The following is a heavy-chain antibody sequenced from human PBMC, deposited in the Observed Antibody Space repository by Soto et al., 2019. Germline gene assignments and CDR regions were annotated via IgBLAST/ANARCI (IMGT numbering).Heavy chain of an antibody. CDR1: GGSFSCYY. Sequence: SETLSLTCAVYGGSFSCYYWPWIRQAPGKGLEWIGAINHRGRTYTPSLESRVTMSVDTSKNQFSLKLSSVTAAETAVYYCARDGFCTSTNCRMGNWFDPWGQGTLVTVS. V-gene: IGHV4-34*01. J-gene: IGHJ5*02. D-gene: IGHD2-2*03. CDR2: INHRGRT. CDR3: ARDGFCTSTNCRMGNWFDP.